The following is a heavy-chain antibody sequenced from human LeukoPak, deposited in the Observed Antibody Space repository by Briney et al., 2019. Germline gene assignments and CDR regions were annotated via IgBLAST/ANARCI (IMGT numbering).Heavy chain of an antibody. J-gene: IGHJ4*02. CDR2: IYDSGST. Sequence: PSETLSLTCTVSGGSISSYFWSWIRQPPGKGLEWIGFIYDSGSTNYNPSLKSRVTISVDTSKNQFSLKLSSVTAADTAVYYCARSYSSGPFDLWGQGTLVIASS. D-gene: IGHD6-19*01. V-gene: IGHV4-59*01. CDR1: GGSISSYF. CDR3: ARSYSSGPFDL.